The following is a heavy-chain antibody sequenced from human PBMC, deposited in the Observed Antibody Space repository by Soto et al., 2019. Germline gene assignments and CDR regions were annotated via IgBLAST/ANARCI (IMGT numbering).Heavy chain of an antibody. V-gene: IGHV3-23*01. CDR3: ARKVAGSTSLLIYWYFAL. D-gene: IGHD5-12*01. Sequence: EVQLLESGGGLVQPGGSLRLSCAGSEFTFISYAMNWVRQAPGKGLEWVSAVSGGGETTFYADSVKGRFTISRDNSKNTVPLQIQSLGVDDTAVYYCARKVAGSTSLLIYWYFALWGRGTLVTVSS. CDR1: EFTFISYA. CDR2: VSGGGETT. J-gene: IGHJ2*01.